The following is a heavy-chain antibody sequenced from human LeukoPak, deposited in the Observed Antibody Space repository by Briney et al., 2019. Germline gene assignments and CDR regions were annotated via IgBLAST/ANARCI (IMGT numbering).Heavy chain of an antibody. CDR1: GFTFSSYG. CDR3: AREPDYYDSRGDAFDI. Sequence: GGSLRLSCAASGFTFSSYGMHWVRQAPGKGLEWVAVISYDGSNKYYADSVKGRFTISRDNSKNTLYLQMNSLRAEDTAVYYCAREPDYYDSRGDAFDIWGQGTMVTVSS. J-gene: IGHJ3*02. D-gene: IGHD3-22*01. V-gene: IGHV3-30*03. CDR2: ISYDGSNK.